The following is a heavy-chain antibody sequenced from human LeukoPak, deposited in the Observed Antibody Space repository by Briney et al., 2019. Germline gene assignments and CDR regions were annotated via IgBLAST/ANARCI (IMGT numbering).Heavy chain of an antibody. J-gene: IGHJ6*03. CDR3: ARHGHCTNGVCYSNYYYHMDV. D-gene: IGHD2-8*01. V-gene: IGHV5-51*01. Sequence: GESLKISCKGSGYSFASSWIGWVRQMPGKGLEWMGIIYPDDSDTRYSPSFEGQITISVDKSISTAYLQWSSLKASDTVGNYCARHGHCTNGVCYSNYYYHMDVWGKGTTVTVSS. CDR1: GYSFASSW. CDR2: IYPDDSDT.